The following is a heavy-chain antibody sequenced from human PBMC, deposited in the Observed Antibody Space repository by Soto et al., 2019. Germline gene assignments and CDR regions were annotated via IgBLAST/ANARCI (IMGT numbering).Heavy chain of an antibody. V-gene: IGHV4-39*01. Sequence: SETLSLTCTVSGGSISSSSYYWGWIRQPPGKGLEWIGSIYYSGSTYYNPSLKSRVTISVDTSKNQFSLKLSSVTAADTAVYYCARLALQSFEPYYYYYGMDVWGQGTTVTVSS. J-gene: IGHJ6*02. D-gene: IGHD4-4*01. CDR1: GGSISSSSYY. CDR2: IYYSGST. CDR3: ARLALQSFEPYYYYYGMDV.